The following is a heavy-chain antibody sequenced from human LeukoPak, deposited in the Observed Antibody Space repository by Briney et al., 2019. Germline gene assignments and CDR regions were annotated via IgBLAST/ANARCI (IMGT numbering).Heavy chain of an antibody. Sequence: ASVKVSCKASGYTFTVFYMHWGRQAPGQGLEWMGWINPNGGDTDYSQNFQGRVTMTRDTSISTAYMELNSLRSDNTAVYFCARDLIVPRREYYYVLDVWGQGTTVTVSS. CDR3: ARDLIVPRREYYYVLDV. V-gene: IGHV1-2*02. CDR1: GYTFTVFY. CDR2: INPNGGDT. D-gene: IGHD1-26*01. J-gene: IGHJ6*02.